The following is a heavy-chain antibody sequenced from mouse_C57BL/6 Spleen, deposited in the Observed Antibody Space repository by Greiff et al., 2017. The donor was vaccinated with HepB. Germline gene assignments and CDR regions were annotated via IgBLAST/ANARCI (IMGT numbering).Heavy chain of an antibody. Sequence: EVMLVESGGGLVKPGGSLKLSCAASGFTFSSYAMSWVRQTPEKRLEWVATISDGGSYTYYPDNVKGRFTISRDNAKNILYLQMSHLKSEDTAMYYCAREQEDAMDYWGQGTSVTVSS. CDR2: ISDGGSYT. V-gene: IGHV5-4*03. J-gene: IGHJ4*01. CDR1: GFTFSSYA. CDR3: AREQEDAMDY.